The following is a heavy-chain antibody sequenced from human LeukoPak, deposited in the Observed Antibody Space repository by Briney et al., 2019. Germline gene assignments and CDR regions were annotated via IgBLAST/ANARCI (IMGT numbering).Heavy chain of an antibody. D-gene: IGHD6-19*01. CDR1: GGSISSGGYY. CDR2: IYHSGST. Sequence: SETLSLTCTVSGGSISSGGYYWSWIRQPPGKGLEWIGYIYHSGSTYYNPSLKSRVTISVDRSKNQFSLKLSSVTAADTAVYYCARVGSSGWYWGQGTLVTVSS. V-gene: IGHV4-30-2*01. J-gene: IGHJ4*02. CDR3: ARVGSSGWY.